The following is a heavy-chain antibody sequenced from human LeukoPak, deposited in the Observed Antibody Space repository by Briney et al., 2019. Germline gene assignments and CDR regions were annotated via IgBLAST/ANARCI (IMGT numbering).Heavy chain of an antibody. D-gene: IGHD5-12*01. CDR2: ISYDGSNK. CDR1: GFTFSSYG. CDR3: AKDIVATMDGGLDY. J-gene: IGHJ4*02. Sequence: PGRSLRLSCAASGFTFSSYGMHWVRQAPGKGLEWVAVISYDGSNKYYADSVKGRFTISRDNSKNTLYLQMNSLRAEDTAVYYCAKDIVATMDGGLDYWGQGTLVTVSS. V-gene: IGHV3-30*18.